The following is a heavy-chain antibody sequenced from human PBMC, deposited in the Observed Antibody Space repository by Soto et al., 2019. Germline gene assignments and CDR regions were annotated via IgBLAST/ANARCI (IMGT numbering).Heavy chain of an antibody. D-gene: IGHD6-19*01. CDR3: ASIAVAGRRKDAFDI. CDR1: GFTVSSNY. Sequence: PGGSLRLSCAASGFTVSSNYMSWVRQAPGKGLEWVSVIYSGGSTYYADSVKGRFTISRDNSKNTLYLQMNSLRAEDTAVYYCASIAVAGRRKDAFDIWGQGTMVTVSS. CDR2: IYSGGST. V-gene: IGHV3-53*01. J-gene: IGHJ3*02.